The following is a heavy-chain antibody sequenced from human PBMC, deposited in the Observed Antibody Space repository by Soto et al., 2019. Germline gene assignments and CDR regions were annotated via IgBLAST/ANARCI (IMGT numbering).Heavy chain of an antibody. V-gene: IGHV1-69*06. CDR2: IIPIFGTA. CDR3: AYYYDSSGPFDY. J-gene: IGHJ4*02. CDR1: GGTFSSYA. Sequence: SVKVSCKASGGTFSSYAISWVRQAPGQGLEWMGGIIPIFGTANYAQKFQGRVTITADKSTSTAYMELSSLRSEDTAVYYCAYYYDSSGPFDYWGQGTLVTVSS. D-gene: IGHD3-22*01.